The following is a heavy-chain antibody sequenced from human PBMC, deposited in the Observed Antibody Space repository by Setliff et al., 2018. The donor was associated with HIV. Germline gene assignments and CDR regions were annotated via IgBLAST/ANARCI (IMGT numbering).Heavy chain of an antibody. V-gene: IGHV3-23*01. J-gene: IGHJ4*02. D-gene: IGHD6-6*01. Sequence: GGSLRLSCAASGFTFRNYAMTWVRQAPGKGLEWVSTISPSSGGTNYADSVKGRFTISRDNSKNILYLQMNSLRVGDSAVYYCAKTVALLRAARLDLDYWGQGTLVTVSS. CDR2: ISPSSGGT. CDR1: GFTFRNYA. CDR3: AKTVALLRAARLDLDY.